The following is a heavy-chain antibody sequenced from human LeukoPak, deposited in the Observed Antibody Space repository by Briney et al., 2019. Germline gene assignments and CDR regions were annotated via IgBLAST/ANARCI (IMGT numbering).Heavy chain of an antibody. CDR1: GFTFSSYA. CDR3: AKDRGGVVVIVDSSYFDS. Sequence: PGGSLRLSCAASGFTFSSYAMSWVRQAPGKGLEWVSAISGSGGSTYYADSVKGRFTISRDNSKNTLYLQMNSLRAEDTAVFYCAKDRGGVVVIVDSSYFDSWGQGTLVTVSS. J-gene: IGHJ4*02. V-gene: IGHV3-23*01. D-gene: IGHD2-15*01. CDR2: ISGSGGST.